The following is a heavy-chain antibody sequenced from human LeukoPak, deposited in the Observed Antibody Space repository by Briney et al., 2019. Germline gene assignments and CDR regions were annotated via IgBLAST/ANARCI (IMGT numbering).Heavy chain of an antibody. Sequence: GESLRLSCAASGFTFSSHDMHWVRQAPGKGLEWVAAISYDGSKQLYADSVKGRFTISRDNSKNTLNLQMNSSRDEDTAVYYCAKDGARYLLTYYFEYWGQGTLVTVSS. CDR2: ISYDGSKQ. D-gene: IGHD3-9*01. V-gene: IGHV3-30*18. CDR1: GFTFSSHD. J-gene: IGHJ4*02. CDR3: AKDGARYLLTYYFEY.